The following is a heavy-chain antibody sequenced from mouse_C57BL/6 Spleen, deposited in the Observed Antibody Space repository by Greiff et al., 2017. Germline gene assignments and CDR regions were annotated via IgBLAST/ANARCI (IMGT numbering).Heavy chain of an antibody. D-gene: IGHD3-2*02. CDR2: IYPGDGDT. V-gene: IGHV1-82*01. CDR3: ARRELRLGMDY. CDR1: GYAFSSSW. J-gene: IGHJ4*01. Sequence: VQLQQSGPELVKPGASVKISCKASGYAFSSSWMNWVKQRPGKGLEWIGRIYPGDGDTNYNGKFKGKATLTADKSSSTAYMQLSSLTSEDSAVYFCARRELRLGMDYWGQGTAVTVCS.